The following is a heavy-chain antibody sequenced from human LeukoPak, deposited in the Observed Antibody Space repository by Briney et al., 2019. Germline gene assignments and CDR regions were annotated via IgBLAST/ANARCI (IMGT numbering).Heavy chain of an antibody. V-gene: IGHV3-23*01. Sequence: GGSLRLSCVASGFTFSAYAMNWVRLAPGKGLEWVSAFKTNSGQVYYAESVRGRFTISRDNSKNTVYLQMSSLRAEDTALYYCAKGTTGSKYSSSDFWGQGTLVTVSS. CDR1: GFTFSAYA. CDR2: FKTNSGQV. D-gene: IGHD2-15*01. CDR3: AKGTTGSKYSSSDF. J-gene: IGHJ4*02.